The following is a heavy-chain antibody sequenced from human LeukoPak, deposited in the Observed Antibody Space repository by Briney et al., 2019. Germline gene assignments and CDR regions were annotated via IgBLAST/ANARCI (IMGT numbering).Heavy chain of an antibody. CDR2: INSDGSDI. CDR3: GRGKSPAAVDD. V-gene: IGHV3-74*01. Sequence: RPGGSLRLSCAASGFIFSNYYMHWVRQPPGKGLVWVSHINSDGSDINYADSVKGRFTISRGNDKNTLYLQMNSLRVEDTALYYCGRGKSPAAVDDWGQGTLVTVPS. D-gene: IGHD2-2*01. J-gene: IGHJ4*01. CDR1: GFIFSNYY.